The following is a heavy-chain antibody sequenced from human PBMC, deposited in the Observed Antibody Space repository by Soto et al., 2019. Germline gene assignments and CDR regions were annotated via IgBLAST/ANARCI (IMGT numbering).Heavy chain of an antibody. V-gene: IGHV4-31*03. CDR2: IYHTGKT. CDR3: ARDMHAGFTHYFDP. J-gene: IGHJ5*02. Sequence: PSQTLPLTCTVSGDAIYIGGYYCKWIRQHPGKVLEWNGYIYHTGKTYYNPSLESRVTMSVDTSKNQLSLKLASVTAADTAVYYCARDMHAGFTHYFDPWGQATLVTVSS. CDR1: GDAIYIGGYY. D-gene: IGHD1-26*01.